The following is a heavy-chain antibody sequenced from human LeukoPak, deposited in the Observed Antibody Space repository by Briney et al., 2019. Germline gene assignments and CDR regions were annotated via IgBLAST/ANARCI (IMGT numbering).Heavy chain of an antibody. Sequence: GRSLRLSCAASGFTFSSYGMHWVRQAPGKGLEWVSSISSGSTYIYYADSVKGRFTISRDNSKNTLFLQMDSLRAEDTAVYYCARGGQLLRFLEWFLNFDYWGQGTLVTVSS. J-gene: IGHJ4*02. CDR1: GFTFSSYG. CDR3: ARGGQLLRFLEWFLNFDY. CDR2: ISSGSTYI. V-gene: IGHV3-21*01. D-gene: IGHD3-3*01.